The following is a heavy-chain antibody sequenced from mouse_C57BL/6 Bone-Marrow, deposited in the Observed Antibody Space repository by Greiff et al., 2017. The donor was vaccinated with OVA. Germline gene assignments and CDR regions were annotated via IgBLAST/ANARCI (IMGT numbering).Heavy chain of an antibody. V-gene: IGHV10-3*01. D-gene: IGHD1-1*01. CDR2: IRSKSSNYAT. CDR1: GFTFNTYA. CDR3: VRRGVYYYGSSYVGYCDV. J-gene: IGHJ1*03. Sequence: EVKLMESGGGLVQPKGSLTLSCAASGFTFNTYAMHWVRQAPGKGLEWVARIRSKSSNYATYYAVSVKDRFTISRDDSQSMLYLQMNNLKAEDTAMYYCVRRGVYYYGSSYVGYCDVWGTGTTVTVSS.